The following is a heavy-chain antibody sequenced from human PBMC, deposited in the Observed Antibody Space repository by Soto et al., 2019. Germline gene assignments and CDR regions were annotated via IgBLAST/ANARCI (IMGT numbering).Heavy chain of an antibody. CDR3: MTPGTSDHSDY. V-gene: IGHV3-30*03. J-gene: IGHJ4*02. CDR1: GIVFSSFG. CDR2: ISFDTSNS. Sequence: VQLVESGGGVVQPGNSLRLCCAVSGIVFSSFGMHWVRQAPGKGLEWVAVISFDTSNSYYADSVNGRFTISRDNSKNLLFLQMDGLRPEDTAVYWCMTPGTSDHSDYWGRGTLVTVSA. D-gene: IGHD2-8*02.